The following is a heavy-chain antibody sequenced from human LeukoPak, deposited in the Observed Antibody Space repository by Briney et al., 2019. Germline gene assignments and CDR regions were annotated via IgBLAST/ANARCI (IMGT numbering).Heavy chain of an antibody. V-gene: IGHV3-21*01. CDR2: ISSSSSYI. J-gene: IGHJ4*02. D-gene: IGHD4-17*01. CDR1: RFTFSSYS. CDR3: AREVDDYGDHGEGY. Sequence: PGGSLRLSCAASRFTFSSYSMNWVRQAPGKGLEWVSAISSSSSYIYYADSVKGRFTISRDNAKHSLYLQMNSLRAEDTAVYYCAREVDDYGDHGEGYWGQGTLVTVSS.